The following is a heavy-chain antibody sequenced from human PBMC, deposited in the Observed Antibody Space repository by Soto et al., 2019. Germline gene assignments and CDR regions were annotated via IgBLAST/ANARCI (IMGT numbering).Heavy chain of an antibody. CDR1: GGSIGGDS. Sequence: SETLSLTYTVSGGSIGGDSWSWIRQSPGKGLDFIGYIYHSGSTNYNPSLKSRVTISMDTSKNQFSLRLSSVTAADTAVYYCARAGIVQVSYAMDVWGQGTTVTSP. V-gene: IGHV4-59*01. CDR2: IYHSGST. J-gene: IGHJ6*02. CDR3: ARAGIVQVSYAMDV. D-gene: IGHD2-8*01.